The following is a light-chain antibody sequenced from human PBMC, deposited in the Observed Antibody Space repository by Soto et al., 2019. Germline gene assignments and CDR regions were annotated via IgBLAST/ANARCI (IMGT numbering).Light chain of an antibody. CDR2: DTS. CDR3: HQRSNLPLFT. V-gene: IGKV3-11*01. Sequence: EIVLTQSPATLSLSPGEGATLSCRASQSISRYLAWYQQKPGQAPRLLIYDTSKRAIGIPARFSGSGSGTDFTLTISSLEPEDFGVYYCHQRSNLPLFTFGPGTKVDIK. J-gene: IGKJ3*01. CDR1: QSISRY.